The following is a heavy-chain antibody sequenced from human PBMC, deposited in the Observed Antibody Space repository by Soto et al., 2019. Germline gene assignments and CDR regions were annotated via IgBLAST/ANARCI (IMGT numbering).Heavy chain of an antibody. CDR1: GFTFTSSA. D-gene: IGHD4-17*01. J-gene: IGHJ4*02. Sequence: SVKVSCKASGFTFTSSAMQWVRQARGQRLEWIGWIVVGSGNTNYAQKFQERVTITRDMSTSTAYMELSSLRSEDTAVYYCVYGKDYGGLAGNFDYWGQGTQVTVSS. CDR3: VYGKDYGGLAGNFDY. CDR2: IVVGSGNT. V-gene: IGHV1-58*02.